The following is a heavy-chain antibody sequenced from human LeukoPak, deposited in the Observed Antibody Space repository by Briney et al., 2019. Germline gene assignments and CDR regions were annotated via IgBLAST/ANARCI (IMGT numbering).Heavy chain of an antibody. CDR1: GFTFSSYG. CDR2: IWYDGSNK. V-gene: IGHV3-33*01. D-gene: IGHD2-15*01. Sequence: GGTLRLSCAASGFTFSSYGMHWVRQAPGKGLEWVAVIWYDGSNKYYADSVKGRFTISRDNSKNTLYLQMNSLRAEDTAVYYCARDYKWGWLYNYGMDVWGQGTTVTVSS. CDR3: ARDYKWGWLYNYGMDV. J-gene: IGHJ6*02.